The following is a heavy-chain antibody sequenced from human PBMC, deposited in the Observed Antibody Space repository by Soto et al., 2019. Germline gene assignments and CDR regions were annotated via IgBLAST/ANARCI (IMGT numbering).Heavy chain of an antibody. Sequence: SETLSLTCTVSGASMNSYHWSWIRQPAGKGLEWIGHIHSSGSTNYNPSLKGRVTMSVDTSKNQFSLRLMSLTAADTAVYYCARDQGVAAAGITWFDPWGQGSLVTVSS. J-gene: IGHJ5*02. CDR2: IHSSGST. D-gene: IGHD6-13*01. CDR1: GASMNSYH. CDR3: ARDQGVAAAGITWFDP. V-gene: IGHV4-4*07.